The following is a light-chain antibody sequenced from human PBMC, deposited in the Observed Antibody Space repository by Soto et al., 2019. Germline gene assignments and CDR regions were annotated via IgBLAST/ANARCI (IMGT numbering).Light chain of an antibody. CDR3: SSYARNATYV. V-gene: IGLV2-14*01. CDR1: SSDVGGYNY. Sequence: QYALTQPASVSGSPGQSITISCTGTSSDVGGYNYVFWYQHHPGKAPKRMIYEVSNRPSGVSYRFSGSKSGNRASLTSSGRQAEDDADYYCSSYARNATYVFGTGTKVTVL. J-gene: IGLJ1*01. CDR2: EVS.